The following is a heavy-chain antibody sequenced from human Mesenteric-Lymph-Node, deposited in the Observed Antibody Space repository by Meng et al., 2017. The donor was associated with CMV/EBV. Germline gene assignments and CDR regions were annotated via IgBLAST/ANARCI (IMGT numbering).Heavy chain of an antibody. CDR2: ISGSGGST. Sequence: SGFTFSSYARSWVRQAPGKGLEWVSAISGSGGSTYYADSVKGRFTISRDNSKNTLYLQMNSLRAEDTAVYYCAKGLRRDGYNYYFDYWGQGTLVTVSS. V-gene: IGHV3-23*01. D-gene: IGHD5-24*01. CDR1: GFTFSSYA. CDR3: AKGLRRDGYNYYFDY. J-gene: IGHJ4*02.